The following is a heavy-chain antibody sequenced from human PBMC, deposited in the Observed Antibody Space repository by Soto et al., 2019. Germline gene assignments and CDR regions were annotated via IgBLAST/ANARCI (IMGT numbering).Heavy chain of an antibody. CDR2: INSAGSST. D-gene: IGHD4-17*01. CDR3: ALSHTVTTDY. CDR1: GLTFSNYW. Sequence: EVQLVESGGGLVQPGGSLRLSCAASGLTFSNYWMHWVRQAPGKGLVWVSRINSAGSSTTYADSVKGRFTISRDNAKNTLYLQMNSLRAEYTAVYYCALSHTVTTDYWGQGTLVTVSS. V-gene: IGHV3-74*01. J-gene: IGHJ4*02.